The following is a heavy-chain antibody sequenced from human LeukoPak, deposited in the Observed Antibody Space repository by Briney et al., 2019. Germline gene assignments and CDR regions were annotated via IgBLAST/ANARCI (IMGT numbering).Heavy chain of an antibody. V-gene: IGHV4-30-4*08. J-gene: IGHJ6*03. CDR1: GGSISSGDYY. D-gene: IGHD2-2*01. CDR2: IYYSGST. Sequence: SETLSLTCTVSGGSISSGDYYWSWIRQPPGKGLEWIGYIYYSGSTYYNASLKSRVTISVDTSKNQFSLKLSSVTAADTAVYYCARNVVVVPAAGYYYLDVWGKGATVIVSS. CDR3: ARNVVVVPAAGYYYLDV.